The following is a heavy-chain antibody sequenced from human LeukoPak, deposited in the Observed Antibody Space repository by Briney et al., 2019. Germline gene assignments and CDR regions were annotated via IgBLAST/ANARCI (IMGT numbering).Heavy chain of an antibody. J-gene: IGHJ6*04. CDR2: ISAYNGNT. CDR3: ARDRESYGGPNYGMDV. V-gene: IGHV1-18*04. CDR1: GYTFTSYG. Sequence: ASVKVSCKASGYTFTSYGISWGRQAPGQGLEWMGWISAYNGNTNYAQKLQGRVTTTTDTSTSTAYMELRRLRSDDTAVYYCARDRESYGGPNYGMDVWGKGTTVTVSS. D-gene: IGHD4-23*01.